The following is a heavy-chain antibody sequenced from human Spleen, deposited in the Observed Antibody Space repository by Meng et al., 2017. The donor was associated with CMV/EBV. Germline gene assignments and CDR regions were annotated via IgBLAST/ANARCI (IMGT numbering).Heavy chain of an antibody. D-gene: IGHD2-2*01. Sequence: GSLRLSCTVSGGSISSSSYYWGWIRQPPGKGLEWIGSIYYSENTFYNPSLKSRVTISLDTSKNQFSLKLSSVTAADTAVYYCASHIVLVPAAMEGDDYFDYWGQGTLVTVSS. CDR2: IYYSENT. V-gene: IGHV4-39*07. CDR1: GGSISSSSYY. CDR3: ASHIVLVPAAMEGDDYFDY. J-gene: IGHJ4*02.